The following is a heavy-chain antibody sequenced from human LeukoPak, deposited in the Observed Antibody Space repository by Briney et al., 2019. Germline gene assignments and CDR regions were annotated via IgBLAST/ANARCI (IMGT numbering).Heavy chain of an antibody. CDR2: ISSSGSTI. V-gene: IGHV3-48*04. Sequence: GGSLRLSCAASGFTFSSYWMSWVRQAPGKGLEWVSYISSSGSTIYYADSVKGRFTISRDNAKNSLYLQMNSLRAEDTAVYYCARADQVLRYFDWLLPLYFDYWGQGTLVTVSS. J-gene: IGHJ4*02. CDR1: GFTFSSYW. CDR3: ARADQVLRYFDWLLPLYFDY. D-gene: IGHD3-9*01.